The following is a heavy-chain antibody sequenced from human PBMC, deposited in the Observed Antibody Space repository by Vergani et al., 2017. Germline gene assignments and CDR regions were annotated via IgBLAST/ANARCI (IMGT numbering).Heavy chain of an antibody. CDR1: GGSISSGSYY. V-gene: IGHV4-61*02. Sequence: QVQLQESGPGLVKPSQTLSLTCTVSGGSISSGSYYWSWIRQPAGKGLEWIGRIYTSGSTHYNPALKSRVTISVKTSKNQFSLKLSSVTAADTAVYYCARGTYYYGSGSYYSEGDYWGQGTLVTVSS. CDR3: ARGTYYYGSGSYYSEGDY. CDR2: IYTSGST. D-gene: IGHD3-10*01. J-gene: IGHJ4*02.